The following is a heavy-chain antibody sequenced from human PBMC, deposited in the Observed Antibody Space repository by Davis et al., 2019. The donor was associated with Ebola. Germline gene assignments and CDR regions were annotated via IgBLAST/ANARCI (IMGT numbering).Heavy chain of an antibody. CDR3: ARDIGLVTPAWFDP. CDR1: GYTFTSYC. J-gene: IGHJ5*02. V-gene: IGHV1-18*01. D-gene: IGHD4-23*01. Sequence: SVTVPCKASGYTFTSYCLIWLRQAPGQGLEWMGWISAYNGNTNYAQKLQGRVTVTTDTSTSTAYMDLRSLGSDDTAVYYCARDIGLVTPAWFDPWGQGTLVTVSS. CDR2: ISAYNGNT.